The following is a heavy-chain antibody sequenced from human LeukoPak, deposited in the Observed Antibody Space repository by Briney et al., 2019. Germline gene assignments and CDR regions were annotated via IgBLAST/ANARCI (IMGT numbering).Heavy chain of an antibody. D-gene: IGHD6-19*01. V-gene: IGHV4-59*01. CDR1: GGSISSYY. Sequence: KSSETLSLTCTVSGGSISSYYWSWIRQPPGKGLEWIGYIYYSGSTNYNPSLKSRVTISVDTSKNQFSLKLSSVTAADTAVYYCAGRAVAGRGGIDYWGQGTLVTVSS. CDR2: IYYSGST. CDR3: AGRAVAGRGGIDY. J-gene: IGHJ4*02.